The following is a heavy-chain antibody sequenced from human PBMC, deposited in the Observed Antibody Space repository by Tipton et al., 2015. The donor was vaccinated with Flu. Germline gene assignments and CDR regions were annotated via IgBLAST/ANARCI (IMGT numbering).Heavy chain of an antibody. CDR3: ARVEWFDP. V-gene: IGHV4-34*01. J-gene: IGHJ5*02. CDR2: INHSGST. D-gene: IGHD5-24*01. CDR1: GGSFSGYY. Sequence: GLVKPSETLSLTCAVYGGSFSGYYWSWIRQPPGKGLEWIGEINHSGSTNYNPSLKSRVTISVDTSKNQFPLKLSSVTAADTAVYYCARVEWFDPWGQGTLVTVSS.